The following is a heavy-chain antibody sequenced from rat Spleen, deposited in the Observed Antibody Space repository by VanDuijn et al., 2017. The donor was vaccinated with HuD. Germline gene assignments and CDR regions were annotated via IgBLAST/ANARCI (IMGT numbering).Heavy chain of an antibody. CDR3: ARLEAYSGDGAGDY. J-gene: IGHJ2*01. CDR2: ISYDGSST. D-gene: IGHD1-1*01. Sequence: EVQLVESDGGLVQPGRSLKLSCAASGFTFSDYYMAWVRQAPTKGLEWVATISYDGSSTYYRDSVKGRFTISRDNAKSTLYLQMDSLRSEDTATYYCARLEAYSGDGAGDYWGQGVMVTVSS. V-gene: IGHV5-29*01. CDR1: GFTFSDYY.